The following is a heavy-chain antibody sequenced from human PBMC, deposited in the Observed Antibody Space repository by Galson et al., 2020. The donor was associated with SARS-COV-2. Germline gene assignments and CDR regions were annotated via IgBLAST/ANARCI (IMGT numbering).Heavy chain of an antibody. D-gene: IGHD2-8*01. Sequence: SETLSLTCTVSGGSISSSSYYWGWIRQPPGKGLEWIGSIYYGGSTYYNPSLKSRVTISVDTSKNQFSLKLSSVTAADTAVYYCARGGDCTNGVCYGPFDYWGQGTLVTVSS. CDR2: IYYGGST. CDR1: GGSISSSSYY. CDR3: ARGGDCTNGVCYGPFDY. V-gene: IGHV4-39*07. J-gene: IGHJ4*02.